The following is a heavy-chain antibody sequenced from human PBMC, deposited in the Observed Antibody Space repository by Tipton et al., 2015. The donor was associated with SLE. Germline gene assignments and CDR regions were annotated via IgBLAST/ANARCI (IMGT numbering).Heavy chain of an antibody. Sequence: TLSLTCAVSGYSISSGYYWGWIRQPPGKGLEWIGSIYHSGSTYYNPSLKSRVTISVDTSKNQFSLKLSSVTAADTAVYYCARDQRVARGDYWGQGTLVTVSS. D-gene: IGHD5-12*01. CDR3: ARDQRVARGDY. CDR2: IYHSGST. V-gene: IGHV4-38-2*02. CDR1: GYSISSGYY. J-gene: IGHJ4*02.